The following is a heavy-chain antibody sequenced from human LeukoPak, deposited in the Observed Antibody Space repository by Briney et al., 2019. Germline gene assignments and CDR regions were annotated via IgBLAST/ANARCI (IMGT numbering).Heavy chain of an antibody. CDR2: VYHSGTT. CDR3: ARALGIVAALDYYYMDV. D-gene: IGHD5-12*01. Sequence: PSETLSLTCAVSGYSISSAYYWGWIRQPPGKGLEWIGSVYHSGTTYYSPSLKSRVTISVDTSKNQFSLKLSSVTAADTAVYYCARALGIVAALDYYYMDVWGKGTTVTVSS. CDR1: GYSISSAYY. J-gene: IGHJ6*03. V-gene: IGHV4-38-2*01.